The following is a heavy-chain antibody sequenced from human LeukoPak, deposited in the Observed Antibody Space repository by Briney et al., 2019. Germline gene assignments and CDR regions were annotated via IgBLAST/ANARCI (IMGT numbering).Heavy chain of an antibody. CDR2: INHSGST. CDR1: GGSFSGYY. Sequence: SETLSLTCAVYGGSFSGYYWSWIRQPPGKGLEWIGEINHSGSTNYNPSLKSRVTISVDMSKNQFSLKLSSVTAADTAVYYCARDSRGFNPWGQGTLVTVSS. CDR3: ARDSRGFNP. J-gene: IGHJ5*02. V-gene: IGHV4-34*01. D-gene: IGHD6-13*01.